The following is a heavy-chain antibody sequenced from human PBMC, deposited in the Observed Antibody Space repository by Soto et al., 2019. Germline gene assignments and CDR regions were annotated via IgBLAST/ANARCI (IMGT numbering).Heavy chain of an antibody. J-gene: IGHJ6*02. CDR2: ISGSGGST. CDR1: GFTFSSYA. V-gene: IGHV3-23*01. CDR3: ATSITIFGVVRRPHLDGTDV. D-gene: IGHD3-3*01. Sequence: GGSLRLSCAASGFTFSSYAMSWVRQAPGKGLEWVSAISGSGGSTYYADSVKGRFTISRDNSKNTLYLQMNSLRAEDTAVYYCATSITIFGVVRRPHLDGTDVWGQGTTVTVSS.